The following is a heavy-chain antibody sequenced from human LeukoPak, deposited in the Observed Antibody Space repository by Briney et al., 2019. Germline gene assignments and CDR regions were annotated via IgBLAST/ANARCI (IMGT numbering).Heavy chain of an antibody. CDR2: INHSGST. V-gene: IGHV4-34*01. CDR1: GGSFSGYY. D-gene: IGHD3-10*01. J-gene: IGHJ4*02. Sequence: PSETLSLTCAVYGGSFSGYYWSWIRQPLGKGLEWIGEINHSGSTNYNPSLKSRVTISVDTSKNQFSLKLSSVTAADTAVYYCARGLGYYGSGSYCFDYWGQGTLVTVSS. CDR3: ARGLGYYGSGSYCFDY.